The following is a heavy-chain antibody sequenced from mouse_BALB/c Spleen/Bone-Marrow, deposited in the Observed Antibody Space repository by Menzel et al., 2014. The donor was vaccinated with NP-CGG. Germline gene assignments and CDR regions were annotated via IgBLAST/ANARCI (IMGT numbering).Heavy chain of an antibody. Sequence: EVQLQQSGPELVKPGASVKMSCKASGYIIASYVMHWVKQKPGQGLEWIGYINHYNDDANYNETFKGKATLTSDRSSATAYMELSSLTSEDSAVYYCARGWTTVVFDYWGQGTTLTVSS. D-gene: IGHD1-1*01. V-gene: IGHV1-14*01. CDR2: INHYNDDA. J-gene: IGHJ2*01. CDR1: GYIIASYV. CDR3: ARGWTTVVFDY.